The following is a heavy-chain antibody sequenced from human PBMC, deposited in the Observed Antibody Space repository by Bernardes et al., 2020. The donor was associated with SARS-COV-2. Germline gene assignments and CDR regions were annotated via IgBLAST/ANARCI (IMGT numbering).Heavy chain of an antibody. CDR2: TYYRSKWYN. CDR1: GDSVSSNSAA. J-gene: IGHJ4*02. V-gene: IGHV6-1*01. D-gene: IGHD4-17*01. CDR3: ASSWGHGVYGGAYYFDY. Sequence: SQTLSLTCAISGDSVSSNSAAWNWIRQSPSRGLEWLGRTYYRSKWYNDYAVSVKSRITINPDTSKNQFSLQLNSVTPEDTAVYYCASSWGHGVYGGAYYFDYWGQGTLVTVSS.